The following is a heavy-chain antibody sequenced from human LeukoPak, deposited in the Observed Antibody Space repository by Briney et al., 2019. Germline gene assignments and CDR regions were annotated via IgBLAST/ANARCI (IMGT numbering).Heavy chain of an antibody. CDR2: ISVYNGDT. D-gene: IGHD1-26*01. V-gene: IGHV1-18*01. CDR3: ARGGRWELPRPYAFDI. Sequence: ASVKVSCKASGYTFTSYGISWERQAPGQGLEWMGWISVYNGDTNYAQKLQGRVTMTTDTSTSTAYMELRSLRYDDTALYYCARGGRWELPRPYAFDIWGQGTMVTVSS. CDR1: GYTFTSYG. J-gene: IGHJ3*02.